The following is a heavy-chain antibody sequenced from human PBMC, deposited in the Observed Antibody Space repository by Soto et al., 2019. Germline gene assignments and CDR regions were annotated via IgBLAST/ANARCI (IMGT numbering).Heavy chain of an antibody. CDR3: VRKYPGTRPFDY. J-gene: IGHJ4*01. CDR2: IGTDGNT. Sequence: PVGSLRLSCASSGFTFNSYAMNCVRQAPGKGLAWVSAIGTDGNTYYANSVKGRFTISRDNSRTTLYLQMNSLRVEDTALYYCVRKYPGTRPFDYWGQGTLVSVSS. V-gene: IGHV3-23*01. CDR1: GFTFNSYA. D-gene: IGHD2-2*01.